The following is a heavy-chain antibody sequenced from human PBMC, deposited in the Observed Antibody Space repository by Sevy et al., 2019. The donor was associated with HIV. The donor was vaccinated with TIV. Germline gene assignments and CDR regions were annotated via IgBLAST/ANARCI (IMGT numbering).Heavy chain of an antibody. Sequence: ASVKVSCKASGYTFTGHYMHWVRQAPGQGLEWMGWINPNSGSTDYAQNFQGRVTLTRDTSISTAYLELSRLTSDDTAVYYCARVFPYCSGGSCYSPYDAFDIWGQGTMVTVSS. CDR3: ARVFPYCSGGSCYSPYDAFDI. D-gene: IGHD2-15*01. CDR1: GYTFTGHY. CDR2: INPNSGST. V-gene: IGHV1-2*02. J-gene: IGHJ3*02.